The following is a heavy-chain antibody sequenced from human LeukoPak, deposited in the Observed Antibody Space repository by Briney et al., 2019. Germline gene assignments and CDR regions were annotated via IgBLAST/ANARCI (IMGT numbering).Heavy chain of an antibody. CDR3: VRIFGYSSSWSKAYYYGMDV. J-gene: IGHJ6*02. CDR1: GYTFTSYG. CDR2: ISAYNGNT. V-gene: IGHV1-18*01. Sequence: ASVKVSCKASGYTFTSYGISWVRQAPGQGLEWMGWISAYNGNTNYAQKFQGRVTITADESTSTAYMELSSLRSEDTAVYYCVRIFGYSSSWSKAYYYGMDVWGQGTTVTVSS. D-gene: IGHD6-13*01.